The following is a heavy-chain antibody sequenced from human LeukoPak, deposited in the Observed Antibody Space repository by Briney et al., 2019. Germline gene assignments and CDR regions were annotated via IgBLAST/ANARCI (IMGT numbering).Heavy chain of an antibody. J-gene: IGHJ6*03. CDR3: AKEGRYYDSSFYYYYMDV. D-gene: IGHD3-22*01. V-gene: IGHV3-30*02. Sequence: PGGSLRLSCVASGFSFSSYGMHWVRQAPGKGLEWVTNIKYDGTNKYYADSVRGRFTVSRDNSKNILYLQMNSLRAEDTAVYYCAKEGRYYDSSFYYYYMDVWGKGTTVTVSS. CDR2: IKYDGTNK. CDR1: GFSFSSYG.